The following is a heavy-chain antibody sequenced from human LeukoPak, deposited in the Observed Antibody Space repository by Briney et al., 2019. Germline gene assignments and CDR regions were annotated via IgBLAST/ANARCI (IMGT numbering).Heavy chain of an antibody. D-gene: IGHD1-26*01. CDR3: ARGLVGATVDY. V-gene: IGHV4-34*01. J-gene: IGHJ4*02. Sequence: SETLSLTCAVYGGSFSSYYWSWIRQPPGKGLEWIGEINHSGSTNYNPSLKSRVTISVDTSKNQFSLRLSSVTAADTAVYYCARGLVGATVDYWGQGTLVTVSS. CDR1: GGSFSSYY. CDR2: INHSGST.